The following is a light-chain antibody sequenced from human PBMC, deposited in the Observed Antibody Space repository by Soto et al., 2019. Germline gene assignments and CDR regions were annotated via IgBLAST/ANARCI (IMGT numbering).Light chain of an antibody. Sequence: QSVLTQPPSASGTPGQRVTISCSGSSTNIGSHTVNWYQQVPGTAPKLLIYSSNLRPSGVPDRFSGSKSGSSASLAISGLQSDDEADYCCAAWDDSLNGVVFGGGTKLTVL. CDR1: STNIGSHT. CDR2: SSN. CDR3: AAWDDSLNGVV. J-gene: IGLJ2*01. V-gene: IGLV1-44*01.